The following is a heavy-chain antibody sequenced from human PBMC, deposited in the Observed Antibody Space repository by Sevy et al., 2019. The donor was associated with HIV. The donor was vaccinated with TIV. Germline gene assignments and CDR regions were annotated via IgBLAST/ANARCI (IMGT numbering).Heavy chain of an antibody. CDR1: GFTVSNYA. CDR2: FSFGCGKI. CDR3: AREGCSKPHDY. D-gene: IGHD2-2*01. V-gene: IGHV3-23*01. Sequence: GGSPRLSCAASGFTVSNYAMSWVRQAPGKGLEWVSTFSFGCGKINYADSVKGRFTISRDNSKNTLYLQMNSLRAEDTALYYCAREGCSKPHDYWGQGTLVTVSS. J-gene: IGHJ4*02.